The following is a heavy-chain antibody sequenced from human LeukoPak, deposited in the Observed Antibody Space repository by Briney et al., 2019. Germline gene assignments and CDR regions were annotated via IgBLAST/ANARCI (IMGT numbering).Heavy chain of an antibody. CDR3: ARGGYDFDFDY. CDR1: GYTFTSYD. Sequence: ASVKVSCKASGYTFTSYDINWVRQATGQGLEWMGWMNPNSGNTDYAQKFQGRVTMTRNTSISTAYMELSSLRSEDTSVYDCARGGYDFDFDYWGQGTLVTVSS. V-gene: IGHV1-8*01. D-gene: IGHD3-3*01. J-gene: IGHJ4*02. CDR2: MNPNSGNT.